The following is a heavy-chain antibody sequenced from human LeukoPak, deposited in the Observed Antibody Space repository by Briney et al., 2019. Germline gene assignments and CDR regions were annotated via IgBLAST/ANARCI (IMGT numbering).Heavy chain of an antibody. V-gene: IGHV3-23*01. J-gene: IGHJ4*02. CDR3: AKELYIVVVPAAPLCDY. CDR1: GFTFSSYA. Sequence: GGSLRLSCAASGFTFSSYAMSWVRQAPGKGLEWVSAISGSGGSTYYADSVTGRFTISRDNSKNTLYLQMNSLRAEDTAVYYCAKELYIVVVPAAPLCDYWGQGTLVTVSS. CDR2: ISGSGGST. D-gene: IGHD2-2*01.